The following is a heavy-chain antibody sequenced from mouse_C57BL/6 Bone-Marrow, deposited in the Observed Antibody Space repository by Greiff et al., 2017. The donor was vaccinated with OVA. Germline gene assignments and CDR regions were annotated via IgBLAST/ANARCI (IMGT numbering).Heavy chain of an antibody. CDR2: IYPSDSET. V-gene: IGHV1-61*01. CDR1: GYTFTSYW. CDR3: ARWGDGYYSWFAY. D-gene: IGHD2-3*01. J-gene: IGHJ3*01. Sequence: QVQLQQPGAELVRPGSSVTLSCKASGYTFTSYWMDWVKQRPGQGLEWIGNIYPSDSETHYNHKFKDKATLTVDKSSSTAYMQLSSLTSEDSAVYYCARWGDGYYSWFAYWGQGTLVTVSA.